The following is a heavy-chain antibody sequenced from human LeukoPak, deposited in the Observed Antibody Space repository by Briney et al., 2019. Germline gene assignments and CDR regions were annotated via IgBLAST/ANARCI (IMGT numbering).Heavy chain of an antibody. CDR3: AKDMSSSWYAFDY. CDR2: ISYDGSNK. D-gene: IGHD6-13*01. V-gene: IGHV3-30*18. J-gene: IGHJ4*02. Sequence: GGSLRLSCVASGFTFSSYGMHWVRQAPGKGLEWVAVISYDGSNKYYAGSVKGRFTISRDSSKNTLYLQMNSLRAEDTAVYYCAKDMSSSWYAFDYWGQGTLVTVSS. CDR1: GFTFSSYG.